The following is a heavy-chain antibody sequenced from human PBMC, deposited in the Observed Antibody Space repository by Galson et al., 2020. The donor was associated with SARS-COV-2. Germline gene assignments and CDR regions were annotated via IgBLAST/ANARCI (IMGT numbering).Heavy chain of an antibody. V-gene: IGHV3-48*04. CDR1: GFTFSTHY. D-gene: IGHD6-19*01. CDR3: ARVSSRAVVDGMDV. CDR2: ISSSSTPTI. J-gene: IGHJ6*02. Sequence: SCAASGFTFSTHYMNWVRQAPGKGLEWVSYISSSSTPTIYYADYVKGRFTVSRDNAKNSLYLQMNSLRAEDTAVYYCARVSSRAVVDGMDVWGQGTTVTVSS.